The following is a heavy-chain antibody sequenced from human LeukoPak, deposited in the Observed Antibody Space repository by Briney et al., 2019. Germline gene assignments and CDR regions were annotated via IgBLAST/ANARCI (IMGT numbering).Heavy chain of an antibody. D-gene: IGHD4-17*01. CDR3: ATIYGDFSDFDS. V-gene: IGHV4-34*01. Sequence: SETLSLTCAVYGGSFSGSYWNWIRQPPGKGLQWIGEVTHDGRINYNPSLRGRVTISVDTSMNQFSLRLTSVTAADTAVYYFATIYGDFSDFDSWDQGTLVTVSS. CDR1: GGSFSGSY. CDR2: VTHDGRI. J-gene: IGHJ4*02.